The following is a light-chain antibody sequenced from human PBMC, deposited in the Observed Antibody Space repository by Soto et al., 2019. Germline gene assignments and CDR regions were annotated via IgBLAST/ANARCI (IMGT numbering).Light chain of an antibody. V-gene: IGKV1-5*01. Sequence: IQLTQSPATLSASVGDRVTITCRAIQTISTWMAWYQQNPGKAPKLLIYDASTLESGVPSRFSGCGSGTEFTLIISGLQPDDYATYYCQQYTNTNNPWMFGQGTKVDIK. CDR2: DAS. J-gene: IGKJ1*01. CDR3: QQYTNTNNPWM. CDR1: QTISTW.